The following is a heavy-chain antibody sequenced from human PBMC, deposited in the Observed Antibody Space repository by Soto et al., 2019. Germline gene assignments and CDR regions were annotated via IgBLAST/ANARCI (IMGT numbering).Heavy chain of an antibody. CDR3: ARDENCSDGICYSEYFQR. CDR1: GYGFTADS. Sequence: GAVKVSRKASGYGFTADSVHWVRQAPGQGREWMGVVNPSGGSTNYAQKFQGRITMTRDTSTSTVYMDLSSLISEDTAVYYCARDENCSDGICYSEYFQRWGQGTLVTVSS. V-gene: IGHV1-46*01. CDR2: VNPSGGST. J-gene: IGHJ1*01. D-gene: IGHD2-15*01.